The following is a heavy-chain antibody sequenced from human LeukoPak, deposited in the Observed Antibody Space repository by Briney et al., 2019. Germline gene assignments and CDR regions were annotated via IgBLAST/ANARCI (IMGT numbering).Heavy chain of an antibody. Sequence: ASVKVSCKASGGTFSSYAISWVRQAPGQGLEWMGRIIPILGIANYAQKFQGRVTITAAKSTSTAYMELSSLRSEDTAVYYCARDSTIFGVVIRYWGQGTLVTVSS. CDR2: IIPILGIA. D-gene: IGHD3-3*01. V-gene: IGHV1-69*04. J-gene: IGHJ4*02. CDR3: ARDSTIFGVVIRY. CDR1: GGTFSSYA.